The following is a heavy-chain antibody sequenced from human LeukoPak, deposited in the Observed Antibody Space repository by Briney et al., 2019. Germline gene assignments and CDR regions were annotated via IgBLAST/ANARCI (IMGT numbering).Heavy chain of an antibody. CDR3: ARDRNGDYQRDYDAFDI. Sequence: GGSLRLSCAASGFTFSSYSMNWVRQAPGKGLEWVSSISSSSSYIYYADSVKGRFTISRDNAKNSLYPQMNSLRAEDTAVYYCARDRNGDYQRDYDAFDIWGQGTMVTVSS. CDR2: ISSSSSYI. J-gene: IGHJ3*02. D-gene: IGHD4-17*01. CDR1: GFTFSSYS. V-gene: IGHV3-21*01.